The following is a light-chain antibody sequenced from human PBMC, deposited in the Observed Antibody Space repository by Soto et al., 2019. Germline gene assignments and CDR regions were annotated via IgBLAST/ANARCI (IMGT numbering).Light chain of an antibody. CDR3: QQYNNWWT. CDR2: GAS. J-gene: IGKJ1*01. CDR1: QSVNNK. V-gene: IGKV3-15*01. Sequence: EIVLTESTATVSVAPWERSTLSCMASQSVNNKIAWYQQTPGQAPRLLIYGASTRATNIPARFSGGGSGTEFTLTISSLQSEDFAFYFCQQYNNWWTFGQGTKVDIK.